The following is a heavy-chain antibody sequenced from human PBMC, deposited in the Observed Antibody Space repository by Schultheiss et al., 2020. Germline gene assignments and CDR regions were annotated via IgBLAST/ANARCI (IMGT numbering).Heavy chain of an antibody. Sequence: SETLSLTCTVSGGSISNYYWSWIRQPAGKGLEWIGRIYYSGSTYYNPSLKSRVTISVDTSKNKFSLKLNSVTAADTAVYYCARVHSQYYYYYGMDVWGQGTTVTGSS. CDR1: GGSISNYY. J-gene: IGHJ6*02. CDR3: ARVHSQYYYYYGMDV. D-gene: IGHD1-1*01. V-gene: IGHV4-59*05. CDR2: IYYSGST.